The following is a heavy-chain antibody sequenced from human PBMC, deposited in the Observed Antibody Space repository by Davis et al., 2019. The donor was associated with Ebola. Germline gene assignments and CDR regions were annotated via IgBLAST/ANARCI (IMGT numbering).Heavy chain of an antibody. CDR1: GFTVSSNY. D-gene: IGHD2-2*01. V-gene: IGHV3-53*01. J-gene: IGHJ6*02. Sequence: GESLKISCAASGFTVSSNYMSWVRQAPGKGLEWVSVIYNGGSTYYADSVKGRFTISRDNSKNTRYLQMNSLRAEDTAVYFCARQLPYYSYGMDVWGQGTTVTVSS. CDR2: IYNGGST. CDR3: ARQLPYYSYGMDV.